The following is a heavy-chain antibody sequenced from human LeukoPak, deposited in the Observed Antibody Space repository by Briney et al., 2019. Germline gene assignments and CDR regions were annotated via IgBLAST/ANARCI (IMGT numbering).Heavy chain of an antibody. CDR1: GFTFSSYA. CDR2: IGSDFNT. Sequence: GGSLRLSCAASGFTFSSYAMAWVRQAPGKGLEWVSAIGSDFNTHYADSVKGRFTISRDNSKNTLYLQMSSLGVADTAVYYCAKDILQWTFDPWGRGILVTVSS. CDR3: AKDILQWTFDP. V-gene: IGHV3-23*01. J-gene: IGHJ5*02. D-gene: IGHD6-19*01.